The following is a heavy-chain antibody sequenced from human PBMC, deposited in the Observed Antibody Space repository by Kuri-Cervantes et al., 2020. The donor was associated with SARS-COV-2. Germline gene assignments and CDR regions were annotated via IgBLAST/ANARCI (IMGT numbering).Heavy chain of an antibody. CDR1: GFTFSSYW. V-gene: IGHV3-74*01. CDR2: INSDGSST. J-gene: IGHJ4*02. CDR3: ARICSSTSCLGNYFDY. Sequence: GESLKISCAASGFTFSSYWMHWVRQAPGKGLVWVSRINSDGSSTSYADSVKGRFTISRDNAKNTLYLQMNSLRAEDTAVYYCARICSSTSCLGNYFDYWGQGPLVTVSS. D-gene: IGHD2-2*01.